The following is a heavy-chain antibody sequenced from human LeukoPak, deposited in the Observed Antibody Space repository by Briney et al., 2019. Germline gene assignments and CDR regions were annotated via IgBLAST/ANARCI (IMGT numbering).Heavy chain of an antibody. D-gene: IGHD3-10*01. CDR3: AREELLWFGELLWTNWFDP. CDR2: ISSSSSTI. CDR1: GFTFSSYS. V-gene: IGHV3-48*01. Sequence: GGSLRLSCAASGFTFSSYSMNWVRHAAGKVLEWVSYISSSSSTIYYADSVKGRFTISRDNAKNSLYLQMNSLRAEDTAVYYCAREELLWFGELLWTNWFDPWGQGTLVTVSS. J-gene: IGHJ5*02.